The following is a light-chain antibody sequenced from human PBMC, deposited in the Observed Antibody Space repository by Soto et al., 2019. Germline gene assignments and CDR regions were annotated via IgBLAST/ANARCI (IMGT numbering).Light chain of an antibody. J-gene: IGLJ3*02. CDR2: EVS. CDR3: SSYTRSSALEV. V-gene: IGLV2-14*01. Sequence: QSALSQPASVSGSPGQSLTISCTGVSSDIGDFPYVSWYQQHPGKAPKLRISEVSVRPSGVSPRFSGSKSGNTASLNISGLQVEDEATYFCSSYTRSSALEVFGGGTKLTVL. CDR1: SSDIGDFPY.